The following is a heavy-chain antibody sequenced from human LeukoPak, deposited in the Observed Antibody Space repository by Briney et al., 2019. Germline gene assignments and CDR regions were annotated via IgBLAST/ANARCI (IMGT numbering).Heavy chain of an antibody. CDR3: ARGGGQQWLPIDY. J-gene: IGHJ4*02. Sequence: SETLSLTCAVSGGSISSGGYSWSWIRQPPGKGLEWIGYIYHSGSTYYNPSLKSRVTISVDRSKNQFSLKLSSVTAADTAVYYCARGGGQQWLPIDYWGQGTLVTVSS. CDR2: IYHSGST. V-gene: IGHV4-30-2*01. D-gene: IGHD6-19*01. CDR1: GGSISSGGYS.